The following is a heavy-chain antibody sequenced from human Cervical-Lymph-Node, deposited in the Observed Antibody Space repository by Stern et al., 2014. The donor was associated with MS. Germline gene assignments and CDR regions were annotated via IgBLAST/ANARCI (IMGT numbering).Heavy chain of an antibody. CDR2: IHPKTGGT. CDR1: GYTFNDYY. CDR3: ARGGYSSSYYRFDP. V-gene: IGHV1-2*02. J-gene: IGHJ5*02. Sequence: VHLVESGAEVKKPGASVKVSCKASGYTFNDYYLHWVRQAPGQGLEWMGLIHPKTGGTKYVQSCQGRVTMTRDTSTSTVFMELNRLTSDDTAVYYCARGGYSSSYYRFDPWGQGTLVIVSS. D-gene: IGHD6-13*01.